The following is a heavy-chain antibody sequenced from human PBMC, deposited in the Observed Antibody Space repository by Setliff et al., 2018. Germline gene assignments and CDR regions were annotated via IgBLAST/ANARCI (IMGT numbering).Heavy chain of an antibody. D-gene: IGHD3-10*01. J-gene: IGHJ4*02. CDR2: INHSGST. CDR3: ARGPGSSRLYYFDY. Sequence: PSETLSLTCAVYGGSFSTYYWIWIRQPPGKGLEWIGEINHSGSTNYNPSLKSRVTISVDTSKNQFSLKLSSVTAADTALYYCARGPGSSRLYYFDYWGQGTLVTVSS. V-gene: IGHV4-34*01. CDR1: GGSFSTYY.